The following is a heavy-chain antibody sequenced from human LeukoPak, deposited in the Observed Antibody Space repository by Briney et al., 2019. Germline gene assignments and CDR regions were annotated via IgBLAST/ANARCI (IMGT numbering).Heavy chain of an antibody. CDR1: GGSFSGYY. CDR3: ARHLTYYDFWSGSPWYFDL. D-gene: IGHD3-3*01. J-gene: IGHJ2*01. CDR2: INHSGST. V-gene: IGHV4-34*01. Sequence: SETLSLTCAVYGGSFSGYYWSWIRQPPGKGLEWIGEINHSGSTNYNPSLKSRVTISVDTSKNQFSLKLSSVTAADTAVYYCARHLTYYDFWSGSPWYFDLWGRGTLVTVSS.